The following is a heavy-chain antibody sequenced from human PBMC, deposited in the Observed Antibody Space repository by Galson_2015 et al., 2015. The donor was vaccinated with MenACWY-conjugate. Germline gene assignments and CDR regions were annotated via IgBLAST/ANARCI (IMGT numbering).Heavy chain of an antibody. CDR3: ARGGATKLIKVGGNSDI. V-gene: IGHV3-11*06. Sequence: SLRLSCAASGFPFYSYYMSWIRQSPGKGLEWISHISRGAESTHYSDSVKGRFTISRDNAKNTLYLQMTSLRAEDTAVYYCARGGATKLIKVGGNSDIWGQGTKVPVSS. CDR2: ISRGAEST. CDR1: GFPFYSYY. D-gene: IGHD1-26*01. J-gene: IGHJ3*02.